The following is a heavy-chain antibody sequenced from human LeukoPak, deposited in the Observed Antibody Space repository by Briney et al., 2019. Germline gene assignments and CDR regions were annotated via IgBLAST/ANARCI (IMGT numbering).Heavy chain of an antibody. CDR2: IYYGGST. V-gene: IGHV4-59*01. D-gene: IGHD6-6*01. CDR1: GGSISSYY. J-gene: IGHJ4*02. CDR3: AREGGIAARPFDY. Sequence: SETLSLTCTVSGGSISSYYWSWIRQPPGKGLEWIGYIYYGGSTNYNPSLKSRVTISVDTSKNQFSLKLSSVTAADTAVYYCAREGGIAARPFDYWGQGTLVTVSS.